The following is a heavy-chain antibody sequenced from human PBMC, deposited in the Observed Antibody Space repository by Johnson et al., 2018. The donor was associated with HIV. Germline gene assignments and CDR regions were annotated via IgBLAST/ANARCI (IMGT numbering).Heavy chain of an antibody. CDR3: ARDPSTAAADSKDAFDI. D-gene: IGHD6-13*01. V-gene: IGHV3-20*04. CDR1: GFTFDDYG. J-gene: IGHJ3*02. Sequence: VQLVESGGGVVQPGRSLRLSWVASGFTFDDYGMSWVRQAPGKGLEWVSGLNWNGGSTGYADSVKGRFTISRDNAKNSLYLQMNSLRAEDTALYYCARDPSTAAADSKDAFDIWSQGTMVTVSS. CDR2: LNWNGGST.